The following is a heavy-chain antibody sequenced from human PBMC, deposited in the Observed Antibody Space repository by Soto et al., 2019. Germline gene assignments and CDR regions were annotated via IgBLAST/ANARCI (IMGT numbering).Heavy chain of an antibody. J-gene: IGHJ4*02. D-gene: IGHD2-2*01. CDR3: ARDDQDIVVVPAASLDY. V-gene: IGHV1-69*04. CDR1: GGTFSSYT. Sequence: SVKVSCKASGGTFSSYTISWVRQAPGQGLEWMGRIIPILGIANYAQKFQGRVTITADKSTSTAYMELSSLRSEDTAVYYCARDDQDIVVVPAASLDYWGQGTLVTVSS. CDR2: IIPILGIA.